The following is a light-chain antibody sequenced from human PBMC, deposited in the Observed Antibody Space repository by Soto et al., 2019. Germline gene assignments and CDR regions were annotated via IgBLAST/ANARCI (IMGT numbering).Light chain of an antibody. CDR1: SSNIGAGYD. CDR3: QSYDSSLGYV. V-gene: IGLV1-40*01. CDR2: GNS. Sequence: QSVLTQPASVSGAPGQRVTISCTGSSSNIGAGYDVHWYQQLPGRAPKLLIYGNSNRPSGVPDRFSGSKSGTSASLAITGLQAEDEADYYCQSYDSSLGYVFGTGTKLTVL. J-gene: IGLJ1*01.